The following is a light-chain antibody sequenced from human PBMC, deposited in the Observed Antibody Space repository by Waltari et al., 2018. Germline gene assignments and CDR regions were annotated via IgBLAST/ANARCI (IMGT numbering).Light chain of an antibody. CDR3: GQGTHWPFT. CDR2: KLS. V-gene: IGKV2-30*02. CDR1: QSLVHSDGNTS. J-gene: IGKJ3*01. Sequence: DVVMTQSRLSLPITPGQPASIYCRSSQSLVHSDGNTSLSWYQQKPGQPPRLLIYKLSNRDSGVPDRFSGSGAGTDFTLKISRVEAEDVGVYYCGQGTHWPFTFGPGTKLDIK.